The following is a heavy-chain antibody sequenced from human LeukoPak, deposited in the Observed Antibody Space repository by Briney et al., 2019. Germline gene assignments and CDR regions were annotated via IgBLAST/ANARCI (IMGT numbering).Heavy chain of an antibody. CDR1: GDSISSGDYS. CDR3: ARELWFVNAPGSWFDP. Sequence: SETLSLTCAVSGDSISSGDYSWSWIRQPSGKGLEWIGYIFHSGSSYYNPSLKSRVTISVDKSTNQFSLRLTSVTAADTAVYYCARELWFVNAPGSWFDPWGQGTLVTVSS. CDR2: IFHSGSS. V-gene: IGHV4-30-2*01. D-gene: IGHD3-10*01. J-gene: IGHJ5*02.